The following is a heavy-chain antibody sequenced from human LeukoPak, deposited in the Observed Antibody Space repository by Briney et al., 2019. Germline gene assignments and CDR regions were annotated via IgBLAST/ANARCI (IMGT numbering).Heavy chain of an antibody. J-gene: IGHJ4*02. D-gene: IGHD5-18*01. V-gene: IGHV3-30*18. CDR3: AKAAWIQLWLLDY. Sequence: GSLRLSCAASGFTFSSYGMHWVRQAPGKGLEWVAVISYDGSNKCYADSVKGRFTISRDNSKNTLYLQMNSLRAEDTAVYYCAKAAWIQLWLLDYWGQGTLVTVSS. CDR1: GFTFSSYG. CDR2: ISYDGSNK.